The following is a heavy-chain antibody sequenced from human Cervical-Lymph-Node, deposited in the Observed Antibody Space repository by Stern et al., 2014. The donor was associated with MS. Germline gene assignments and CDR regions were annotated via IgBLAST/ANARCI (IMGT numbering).Heavy chain of an antibody. D-gene: IGHD3-22*01. CDR3: VHRFYYDSSGYYKDDDYFDY. Sequence: QITLKESGPTLVKPTQTLTLTCTFSGFSLDTSGVGVGWLRQPPGKAPEFLALIYWDDDKRYRLSLRRRLTITKDPSKNQVVLTMTNMDPVDTATYYCVHRFYYDSSGYYKDDDYFDYWGQGTLVAVSS. V-gene: IGHV2-5*02. CDR2: IYWDDDK. CDR1: GFSLDTSGVG. J-gene: IGHJ4*02.